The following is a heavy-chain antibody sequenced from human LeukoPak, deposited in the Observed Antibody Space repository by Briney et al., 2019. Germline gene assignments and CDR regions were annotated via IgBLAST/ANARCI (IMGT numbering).Heavy chain of an antibody. CDR2: INPKNGDT. J-gene: IGHJ4*02. CDR1: GYTFTAYY. V-gene: IGHV1-2*06. CDR3: ARGYYGSGSYYLPPDY. Sequence: ASVKVSCKASGYTFTAYYIHWVRQAPGQGLEWMGRINPKNGDTNYAQKFQDRVTMTTDTSTSTAYMELRSPRSDDTAVYYCARGYYGSGSYYLPPDYWGQGTLVTVSS. D-gene: IGHD3-10*01.